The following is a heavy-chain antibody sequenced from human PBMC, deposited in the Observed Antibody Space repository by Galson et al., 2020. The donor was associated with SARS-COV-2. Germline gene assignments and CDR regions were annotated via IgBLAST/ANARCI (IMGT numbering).Heavy chain of an antibody. D-gene: IGHD3-22*01. V-gene: IGHV4-30-2*01. CDR3: ARVTLDYYVSSGRGAFRH. Sequence: SETLSLTCAVSGGSISSGGYSWSWIRQPPGKGLEWIGYIYHSGSTYYNPSLKSRVTISVDRSKKQFSLKLSSVTAADTAVYYCARVTLDYYVSSGRGAFRHWGEGTLVTVSS. CDR1: GGSISSGGYS. CDR2: IYHSGST. J-gene: IGHJ1*01.